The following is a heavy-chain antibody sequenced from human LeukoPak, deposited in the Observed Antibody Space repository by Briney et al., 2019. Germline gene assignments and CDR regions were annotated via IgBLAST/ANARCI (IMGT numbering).Heavy chain of an antibody. V-gene: IGHV3-74*01. CDR3: ARDAFLEYYFDY. CDR1: GFTFSNHY. J-gene: IGHJ4*02. Sequence: GGSLRLSCAASGFTFSNHYMHWVRQAPGKGLVSVSRIDPNGRYTSYADSVKGRFTISRDNSKNTLYLQMNSLRAEDTAVYYCARDAFLEYYFDYWGQGTLVTVSS. CDR2: IDPNGRYT. D-gene: IGHD2/OR15-2a*01.